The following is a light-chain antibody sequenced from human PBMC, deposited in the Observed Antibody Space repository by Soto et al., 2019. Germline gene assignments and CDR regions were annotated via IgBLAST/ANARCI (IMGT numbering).Light chain of an antibody. CDR3: SSYSISTAYL. Sequence: QSVLTQPPSVSGAPGQRVTISCTGSSSNIGAGFDVHWYHQIAGTAPKLLIYGNSNRPSGVPDRFSGSKSGTSASLAISGLQAEDEADYFCSSYSISTAYLFGTGTKLTVL. CDR1: SSNIGAGFD. CDR2: GNS. J-gene: IGLJ1*01. V-gene: IGLV1-40*01.